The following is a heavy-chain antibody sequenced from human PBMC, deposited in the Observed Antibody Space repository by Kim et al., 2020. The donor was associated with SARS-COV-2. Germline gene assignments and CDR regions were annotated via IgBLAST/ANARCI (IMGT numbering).Heavy chain of an antibody. Sequence: GGSLRLSCAASGFTFSNYWPHWVRQVPGKGLVWVAGIDNDGTNTFYADSVKGRFTISRDNAKSTVYLQMNSLGAEDTAVYYCTTALEYWGPGALVTVSS. CDR1: GFTFSNYW. J-gene: IGHJ4*02. V-gene: IGHV3-74*01. CDR2: IDNDGTNT. CDR3: TTALEY.